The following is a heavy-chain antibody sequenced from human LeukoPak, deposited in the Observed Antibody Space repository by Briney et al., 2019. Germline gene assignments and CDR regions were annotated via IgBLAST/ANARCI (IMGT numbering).Heavy chain of an antibody. Sequence: GGSLRLSCAASGFTFSTYSMNWVRQAPGKGLEWVSSISSSSTYIYYADSVSGRFTISRDNAKNSLYLQMNSLRAEDTAVYYCARDREDIVVVPAADSHYYYYYYMDVWGKGTTVTISS. V-gene: IGHV3-21*04. CDR3: ARDREDIVVVPAADSHYYYYYYMDV. CDR1: GFTFSTYS. J-gene: IGHJ6*03. D-gene: IGHD2-2*01. CDR2: ISSSSTYI.